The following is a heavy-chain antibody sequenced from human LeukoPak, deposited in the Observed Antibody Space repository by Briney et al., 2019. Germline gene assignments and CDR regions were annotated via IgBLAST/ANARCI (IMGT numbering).Heavy chain of an antibody. D-gene: IGHD4-17*01. CDR2: ISSSSSST. CDR3: ARVIGSYGDSAY. J-gene: IGHJ4*02. CDR1: GFTFSSFS. Sequence: GGSLRLSCGASGFTFSSFSMNWVRQAPGKGLEWISYISSSSSSTYYADSVKGRFTISRDNAKNSLYLQMNSLRAEDTAVYYCARVIGSYGDSAYWGQGTLVTVSS. V-gene: IGHV3-48*04.